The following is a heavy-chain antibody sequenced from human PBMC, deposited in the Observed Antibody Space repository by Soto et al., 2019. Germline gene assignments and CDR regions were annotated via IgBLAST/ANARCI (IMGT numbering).Heavy chain of an antibody. D-gene: IGHD6-13*01. V-gene: IGHV1-18*01. J-gene: IGHJ6*02. CDR3: AREGVAAPTNYYYYYGMDV. CDR2: ISAYNGNT. CDR1: GGTFSSYA. Sequence: QVQLVQSGAEVKKPGSSVKVSCKASGGTFSSYAISWVRQAPGQGLEWMGGISAYNGNTNYAQKLQGRVTMTTDTSTSTAYMELRSLRSDDTAVYYCAREGVAAPTNYYYYYGMDVWGQGTTVTVSS.